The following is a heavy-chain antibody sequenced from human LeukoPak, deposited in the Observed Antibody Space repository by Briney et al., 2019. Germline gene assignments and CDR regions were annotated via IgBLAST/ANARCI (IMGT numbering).Heavy chain of an antibody. CDR2: INWNGGST. CDR1: GLTFTNYA. D-gene: IGHD3-22*01. CDR3: ARGYDSSGFDY. J-gene: IGHJ4*02. Sequence: PGGSLRLSCAASGLTFTNYAMSRVRQAPGKGLEWVSGINWNGGSTGYADSVKGRFTISRDNAKNSPYLQMNSLRAEDTALYYCARGYDSSGFDYWGQGTLVTVSS. V-gene: IGHV3-20*04.